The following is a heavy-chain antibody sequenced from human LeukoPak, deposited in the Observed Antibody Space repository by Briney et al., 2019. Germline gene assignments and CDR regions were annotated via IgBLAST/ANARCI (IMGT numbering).Heavy chain of an antibody. CDR3: ARGRGGYYGSGSLKGLVYYFDY. J-gene: IGHJ4*02. Sequence: PSETLSLTCAVYGGSFSGYYWSWIRQPPGKGLEWIGEINHSGSTNYNPSLKSRVTISVDTSKNQLSLKLSSVTAADTAVYYCARGRGGYYGSGSLKGLVYYFDYWGQGTLVTVSS. CDR2: INHSGST. CDR1: GGSFSGYY. V-gene: IGHV4-34*01. D-gene: IGHD3-10*01.